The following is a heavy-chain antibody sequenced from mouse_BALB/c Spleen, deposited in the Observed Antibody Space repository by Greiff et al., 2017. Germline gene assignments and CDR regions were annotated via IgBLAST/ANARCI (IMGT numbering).Heavy chain of an antibody. CDR2: ISSGGST. CDR3: ARGGVYYYGSKDYFDY. Sequence: DVKLVESGGGLVKPGGSLKLSCAASGFTFSSYAMSWVRQTPEKRLEWVASISSGGSTYYPDSVKGRFTISRDNARNILYLQMSSLRSEDTAMYYCARGGVYYYGSKDYFDYWGQGTTLTVSS. J-gene: IGHJ2*01. D-gene: IGHD1-1*01. V-gene: IGHV5-6-5*01. CDR1: GFTFSSYA.